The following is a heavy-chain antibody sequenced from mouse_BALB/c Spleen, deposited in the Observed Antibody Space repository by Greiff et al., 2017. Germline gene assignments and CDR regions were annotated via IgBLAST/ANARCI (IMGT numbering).Heavy chain of an antibody. CDR3: ARGGMGNYFDY. CDR1: GYTFTDYY. CDR2: IYPGSGNT. V-gene: IGHV1-77*01. J-gene: IGHJ2*01. Sequence: VKLMESGAELARPGASVKLSCKASGYTFTDYYINWVKQRTGQGLEWIGEIYPGSGNTYYNEKFKGKATLTADKSSSTAYMQLSSLTSEDSAVYFCARGGMGNYFDYWGQGTTLTVSS.